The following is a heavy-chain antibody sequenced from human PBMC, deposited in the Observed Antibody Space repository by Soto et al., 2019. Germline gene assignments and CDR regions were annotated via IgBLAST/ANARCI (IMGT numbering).Heavy chain of an antibody. CDR2: IYYSGST. D-gene: IGHD3-22*01. J-gene: IGHJ5*02. CDR3: ARGYYYDSSGYLGA. CDR1: GGSISSYY. V-gene: IGHV4-59*01. Sequence: KSSETLSLTCTVSGGSISSYYWSWIRQPPGKGLEWIGYIYYSGSTNYNPSLKSRVTISVDTSKNQFSLKLSSVTAADTAVYYCARGYYYDSSGYLGAWGQGTLVTVPQ.